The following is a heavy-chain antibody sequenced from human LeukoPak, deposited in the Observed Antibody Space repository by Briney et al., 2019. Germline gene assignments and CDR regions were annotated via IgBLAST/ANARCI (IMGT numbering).Heavy chain of an antibody. CDR3: TRDPSNTSGWYIYFDY. CDR1: GYAFKKYA. V-gene: IGHV1-18*01. CDR2: ISTYNGDT. J-gene: IGHJ4*02. D-gene: IGHD6-19*01. Sequence: ASVKVSCKASGYAFKKYAISWVRQAPGQGLEWMGWISTYNGDTNYAQNSKGRVTMTTDASTSTAYMELRSLRSDDTAVYYCTRDPSNTSGWYIYFDYWGQGALVTVSS.